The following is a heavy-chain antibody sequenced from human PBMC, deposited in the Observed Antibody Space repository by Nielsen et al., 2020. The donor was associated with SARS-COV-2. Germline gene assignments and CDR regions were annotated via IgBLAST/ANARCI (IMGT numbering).Heavy chain of an antibody. CDR1: GGSIGSNY. Sequence: SETMSLTCTVFGGSIGSNYWRWIRQPPGKGMERIGHTFTTGSTRYNPSLRSRVTILVDTSKNHFSLKLNTVTAADTAVYYCARDRWQQLVPTYWGQGILVTVSS. D-gene: IGHD6-13*01. J-gene: IGHJ4*02. CDR2: TFTTGST. CDR3: ARDRWQQLVPTY. V-gene: IGHV4-59*13.